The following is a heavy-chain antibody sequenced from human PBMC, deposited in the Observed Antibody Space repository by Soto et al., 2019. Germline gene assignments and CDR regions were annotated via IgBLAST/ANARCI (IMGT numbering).Heavy chain of an antibody. D-gene: IGHD5-12*01. CDR1: GFTFDDYA. J-gene: IGHJ3*02. CDR3: AAPVKATMNDAFDI. V-gene: IGHV3-9*01. CDR2: ISRSSGSI. Sequence: EVQLVESGGGLVQPGRSLRLSCAASGFTFDDYAMHWVRQAPGKGLEWVSGISRSSGSICYADSGKGRFTISRDNAKNSLYLQMNSLRAEDTALYYCAAPVKATMNDAFDICGQGTMVTVSS.